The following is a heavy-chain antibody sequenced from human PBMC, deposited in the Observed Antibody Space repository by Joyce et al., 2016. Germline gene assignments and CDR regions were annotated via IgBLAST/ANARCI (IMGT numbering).Heavy chain of an antibody. D-gene: IGHD2-15*01. J-gene: IGHJ4*02. CDR2: ISPGSGHK. CDR1: GYTFSDYG. Sequence: VNLVQSGAEERKPGASVKISCEASGYTFSDYGIHWVRQAPRQGLEWMGWISPGSGHKQYSQKFQGRLALTIDTSATTVYMESSGLTIDDTAMYYCARDFQYASATDFWGQGTVVTVSS. CDR3: ARDFQYASATDF. V-gene: IGHV1-3*05.